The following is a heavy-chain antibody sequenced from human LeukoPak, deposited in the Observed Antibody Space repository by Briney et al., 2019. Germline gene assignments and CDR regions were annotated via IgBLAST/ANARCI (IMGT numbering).Heavy chain of an antibody. Sequence: PGGSLRLSCAASGFTFSSYAMSWVRQAPGKGLEWVSAISGSGDSTYYGDSVKGRFTISRDNSKNTLYLQMNSLRAEDTAVYYCASSLRWYSNYVGPYYYYGMDVWGQGTTVTVSS. CDR2: ISGSGDST. CDR3: ASSLRWYSNYVGPYYYYGMDV. D-gene: IGHD4-11*01. J-gene: IGHJ6*02. V-gene: IGHV3-23*01. CDR1: GFTFSSYA.